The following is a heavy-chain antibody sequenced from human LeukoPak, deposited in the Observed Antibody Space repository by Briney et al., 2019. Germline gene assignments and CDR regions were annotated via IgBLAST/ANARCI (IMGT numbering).Heavy chain of an antibody. CDR1: GFTFSSYG. D-gene: IGHD6-13*01. Sequence: PGRSLRLSCTASGFTFSSYGMYWVRQAPGKGLEWVSYISSSSSYTNYADSVKGRFTISRDNAKNSLYLQMNSLRAEDTAVYYCARDRRRKNIAAAGTNWFDPWGQGTLVTVSS. CDR2: ISSSSSYT. V-gene: IGHV3-21*05. CDR3: ARDRRRKNIAAAGTNWFDP. J-gene: IGHJ5*02.